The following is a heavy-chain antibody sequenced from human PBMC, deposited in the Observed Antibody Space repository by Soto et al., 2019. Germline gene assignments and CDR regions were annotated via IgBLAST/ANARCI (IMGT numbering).Heavy chain of an antibody. CDR1: GGSISSGGYY. CDR2: IYYSGST. Sequence: SETLSLTCTVSGGSISSGGYYWSWIRQHPGKGLEWIGYIYYSGSTYYNPSLKSRVTISVDTSKNQFSLKLSSVTAADTAVYYCARGSVRWFGELQYYYGMDVWGQGTTVTVSS. D-gene: IGHD3-10*01. V-gene: IGHV4-31*03. CDR3: ARGSVRWFGELQYYYGMDV. J-gene: IGHJ6*02.